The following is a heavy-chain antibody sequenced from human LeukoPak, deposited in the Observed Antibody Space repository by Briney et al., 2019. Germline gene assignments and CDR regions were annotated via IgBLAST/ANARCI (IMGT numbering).Heavy chain of an antibody. D-gene: IGHD3-10*01. V-gene: IGHV3-48*01. J-gene: IGHJ4*02. CDR1: GFTFSSYG. CDR2: ISSSSTNI. Sequence: GGSLRLSCAASGFTFSSYGMNWVRQAPGKGLEWVSHISSSSTNIYYADSVKGRFTISRDNSKNTLYLQMNSLRAEDTAVYYCAKAHSRGWFGVFDYWGQGTLVTVSS. CDR3: AKAHSRGWFGVFDY.